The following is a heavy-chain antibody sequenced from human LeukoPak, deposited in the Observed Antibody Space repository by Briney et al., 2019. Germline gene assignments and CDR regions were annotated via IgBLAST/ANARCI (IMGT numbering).Heavy chain of an antibody. CDR3: ARDRSSYWFDP. V-gene: IGHV3-7*01. Sequence: GGSLRLSCAASGFTFSSYWMSWVRQTPGKGLEWVANIKQDGSEKYYVDSVKGRFTISRDNAKNSLYLQMNSLRAEDTAVYYRARDRSSYWFDPWGQGTLVTVSS. J-gene: IGHJ5*02. CDR2: IKQDGSEK. CDR1: GFTFSSYW.